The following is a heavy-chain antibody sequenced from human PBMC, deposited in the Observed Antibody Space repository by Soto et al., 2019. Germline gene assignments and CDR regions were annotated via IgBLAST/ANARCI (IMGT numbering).Heavy chain of an antibody. J-gene: IGHJ6*02. CDR3: ARAQLTGTGFPLYGMDV. CDR1: GFSLTTSGMC. D-gene: IGHD1-7*01. Sequence: SGPTLVNPAQTLTLTCTFSGFSLTTSGMCVSCIRQPPGKALEWLALIDWDDDKYYSTSLKTRLTISKDTSKNQVVLTMTNMDPVDTATYYCARAQLTGTGFPLYGMDVWGQGTTVTVSS. V-gene: IGHV2-70*01. CDR2: IDWDDDK.